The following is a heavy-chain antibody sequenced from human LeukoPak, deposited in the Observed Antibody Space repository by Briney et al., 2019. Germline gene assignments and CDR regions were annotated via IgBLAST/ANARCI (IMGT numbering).Heavy chain of an antibody. J-gene: IGHJ2*01. Sequence: GESLKISCKGFGYSFTSYWIGWGRQMPGKGLEWMGVIYPGDSNTKYSPSFQGQVTISADKSISTAYLQWSSLKASDTAMYYCARTPDSYDSRGYQYWYFDLWGRGTLATVSS. V-gene: IGHV5-51*01. CDR1: GYSFTSYW. CDR2: IYPGDSNT. CDR3: ARTPDSYDSRGYQYWYFDL. D-gene: IGHD3-22*01.